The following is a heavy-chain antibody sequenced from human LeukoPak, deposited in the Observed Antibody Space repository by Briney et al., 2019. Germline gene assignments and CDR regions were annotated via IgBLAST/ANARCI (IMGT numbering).Heavy chain of an antibody. Sequence: PGGSLRLSCAASGFTFSSYGMHWVRQAPGKGLEWVAVISYDGSNKYYADSVKGRFTISRDNSKNTLYLQMNSLRAEDTAVYYCAKDPRYYGSGSYGWYFDLWGRGTLVTVSS. CDR2: ISYDGSNK. V-gene: IGHV3-30*18. D-gene: IGHD3-10*01. J-gene: IGHJ2*01. CDR3: AKDPRYYGSGSYGWYFDL. CDR1: GFTFSSYG.